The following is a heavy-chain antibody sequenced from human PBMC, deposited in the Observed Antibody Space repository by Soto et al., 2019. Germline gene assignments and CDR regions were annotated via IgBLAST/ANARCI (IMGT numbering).Heavy chain of an antibody. D-gene: IGHD1-26*01. V-gene: IGHV3-30*18. CDR1: GVTFTSFG. J-gene: IGHJ5*02. Sequence: QVQLLESGGGAVQAGRCLRISCAASGVTFTSFGMHWVRQAPGKGLQWVAFISFDGRDKYYADSVTGRFTISRDNSKNTVDLHMEILRVEDTAVYYCAKDREKYLIRGWFDPWGQGSLVTVSS. CDR3: AKDREKYLIRGWFDP. CDR2: ISFDGRDK.